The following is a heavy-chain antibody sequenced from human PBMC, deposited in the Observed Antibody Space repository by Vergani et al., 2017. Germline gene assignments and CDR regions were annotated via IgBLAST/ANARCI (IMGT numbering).Heavy chain of an antibody. CDR1: GFTSRTYA. CDR2: LAGGGGST. V-gene: IGHV3-23*01. J-gene: IGHJ4*02. Sequence: EVQLLESGGSLNQPGGSVSPSCAASGFTSRTYARHWVRQAPGKGLDWVSALAGGGGSTYYADSFKGRFIISRDNSRDTLYLQMNSLRPEDTATYYCVKDAGSYENFFDSWGQGTLVTVSS. D-gene: IGHD1-26*01. CDR3: VKDAGSYENFFDS.